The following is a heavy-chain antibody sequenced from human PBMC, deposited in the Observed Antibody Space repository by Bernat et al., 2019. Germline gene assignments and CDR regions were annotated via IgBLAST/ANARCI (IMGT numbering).Heavy chain of an antibody. CDR1: GFTFSSYW. CDR2: IKQDGSEK. V-gene: IGHV3-7*03. J-gene: IGHJ6*02. CDR3: AREWGRYDFWSGYWDYYYYGMDV. Sequence: VQLVESGGGVVQPGRSLRLSCAASGFTFSSYWMSWVRQAPGKGLEWVGNIKQDGSEKYYVDSVKGRFTISRDNAKNSLYLQMNSLRAEDTAVYYCAREWGRYDFWSGYWDYYYYGMDVWGQGTTVTVSS. D-gene: IGHD3-3*01.